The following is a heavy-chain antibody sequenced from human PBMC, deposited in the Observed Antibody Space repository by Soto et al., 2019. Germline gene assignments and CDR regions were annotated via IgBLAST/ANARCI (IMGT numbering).Heavy chain of an antibody. CDR1: GFTFSSYA. J-gene: IGHJ6*02. Sequence: EVQLLESGGGLVQPGGSLRLSCAASGFTFSSYAMSWVRQAPGKGLEWVSAIRGSGGSTYYADSVQGRFTISRDNSKNALYLQMHSLRAEVTAVYYCAKEGPSSSNGMDVWGQGTTVTVSS. CDR3: AKEGPSSSNGMDV. V-gene: IGHV3-23*01. D-gene: IGHD6-6*01. CDR2: IRGSGGST.